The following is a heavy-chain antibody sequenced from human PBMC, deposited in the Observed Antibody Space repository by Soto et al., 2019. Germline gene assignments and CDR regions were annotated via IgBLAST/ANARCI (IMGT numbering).Heavy chain of an antibody. D-gene: IGHD1-20*01. J-gene: IGHJ4*02. CDR1: GFTFNIYA. CDR3: ATVHNTSRSFDY. CDR2: TGATGRTT. Sequence: LRLSCAASGFTFNIYAMTWVRQAPGKGLEWVSTTGATGRTTYYADSVKGRFTVSRDNSKNTLDLQMSNLRAEDTAVYYCATVHNTSRSFDYWGQGTLVTVS. V-gene: IGHV3-23*01.